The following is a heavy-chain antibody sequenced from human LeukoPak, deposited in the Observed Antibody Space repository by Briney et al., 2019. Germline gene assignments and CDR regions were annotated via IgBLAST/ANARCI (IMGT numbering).Heavy chain of an antibody. V-gene: IGHV3-23*01. Sequence: PGGSLRLSCAVSGFTFSRFAMNWVRQAPGQGLEWISIISGSGGSAYYADSVKGRFIISRDNFKNTVNLEMSSLRAVDTAVYYCVPEGFDIWGQGTMVTVSS. CDR3: VPEGFDI. CDR1: GFTFSRFA. CDR2: ISGSGGSA. J-gene: IGHJ3*02.